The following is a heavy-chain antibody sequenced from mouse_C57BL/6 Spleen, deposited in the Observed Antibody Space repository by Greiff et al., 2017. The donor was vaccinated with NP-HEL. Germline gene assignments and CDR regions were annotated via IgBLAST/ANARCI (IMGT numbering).Heavy chain of an antibody. V-gene: IGHV3-6*01. CDR1: GYSITSGYY. J-gene: IGHJ1*03. CDR3: ARLPPWYFDV. CDR2: ISYDGSN. Sequence: ESGPGLVKPSQSLSLTCSVTGYSITSGYYWHWIRQFPENKLEWMGYISYDGSNNYNPSLKNRISITRDTSKNQFFLKLNSVTTKDTATYYRARLPPWYFDVWGTGTTVTVSS. D-gene: IGHD6-1*01.